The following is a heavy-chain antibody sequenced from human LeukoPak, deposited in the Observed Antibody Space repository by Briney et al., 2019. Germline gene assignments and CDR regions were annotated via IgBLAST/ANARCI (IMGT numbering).Heavy chain of an antibody. CDR1: GFTFSSYA. CDR3: ARDLDSGSPDDAFDI. D-gene: IGHD1-26*01. Sequence: GGSLRLSCAASGFTFSSYAMHWVRQAPGKGLEWVALISYDGTNKYYADSAKGRFTISRDNSKNTLYLQMNSLRPEDTAVYYCARDLDSGSPDDAFDIWGQGTMVTVSS. J-gene: IGHJ3*02. V-gene: IGHV3-30*04. CDR2: ISYDGTNK.